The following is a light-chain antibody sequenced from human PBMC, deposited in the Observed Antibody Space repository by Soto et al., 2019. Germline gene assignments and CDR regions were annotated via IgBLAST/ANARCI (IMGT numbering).Light chain of an antibody. CDR3: QQRSNWYT. CDR2: DAS. Sequence: EIVLTQSPATLSLSPGERATLSCRASQSVSSYLAWYQQKPGQAPRLLIYDASNMATGIPARFSGSGSRTDYTLAISSLEPEDFAVYYCQQRSNWYTFGQGTKLEIK. J-gene: IGKJ2*01. CDR1: QSVSSY. V-gene: IGKV3-11*01.